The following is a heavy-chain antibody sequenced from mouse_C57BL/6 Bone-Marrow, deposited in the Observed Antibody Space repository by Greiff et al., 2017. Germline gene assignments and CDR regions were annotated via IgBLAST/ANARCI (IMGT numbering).Heavy chain of an antibody. J-gene: IGHJ4*01. V-gene: IGHV1-81*01. CDR2: IYPRSGNT. CDR3: ASRIYYYGSSYDLLYAMDY. D-gene: IGHD1-1*01. Sequence: QVQLQQSGAELARPGASVKLSCKASGYTFTSYGISWVKQRTGQGLEWIGEIYPRSGNTYYNEKFKGKATLTADKSSSTAYMELRSLTSEDSAVYFCASRIYYYGSSYDLLYAMDYWGQGTSVTVSS. CDR1: GYTFTSYG.